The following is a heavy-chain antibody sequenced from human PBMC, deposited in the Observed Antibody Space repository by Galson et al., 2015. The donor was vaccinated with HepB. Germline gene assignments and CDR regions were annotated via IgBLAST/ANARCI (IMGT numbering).Heavy chain of an antibody. CDR1: GFTFSSFS. CDR2: ISSKGENT. J-gene: IGHJ4*02. D-gene: IGHD1-26*01. CDR3: VKGRSRSYFQDLFHY. V-gene: IGHV3-64D*06. Sequence: SLRLSCAASGFTFSSFSMYWVRQAPGKGLESVSEISSKGENTYSADSVKGRFTISRDNSKNTLYLQMTSLRPEDTAVYYCVKGRSRSYFQDLFHYWGQGTLVTVSS.